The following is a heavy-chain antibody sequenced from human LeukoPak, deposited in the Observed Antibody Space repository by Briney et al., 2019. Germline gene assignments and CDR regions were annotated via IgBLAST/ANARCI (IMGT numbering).Heavy chain of an antibody. CDR3: ARDVGVQLLVGDYFDH. J-gene: IGHJ4*02. D-gene: IGHD3-10*01. CDR2: INHSGST. V-gene: IGHV4-34*01. CDR1: GGSFRGYY. Sequence: PSETLSLTCAVYGGSFRGYYWSWIRQSPGKGLEWVGEINHSGSTNYNPSLKSRVTVSVDTSKAQFSLRLTSVTAADTAVYCARDVGVQLLVGDYFDHWGQGILVTVSS.